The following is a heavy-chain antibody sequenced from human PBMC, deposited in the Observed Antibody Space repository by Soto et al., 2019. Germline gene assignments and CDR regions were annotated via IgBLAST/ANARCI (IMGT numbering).Heavy chain of an antibody. J-gene: IGHJ5*02. CDR1: GGSISSSNW. CDR2: SYHSGST. CDR3: AGARVVRGVISGSNWIDH. V-gene: IGHV4-4*02. D-gene: IGHD3-10*01. Sequence: QVQLQESGPGLVKPSGTLSLTCAVSGGSISSSNWWSWFRQPPGKGLEGSGESYHSGSTNYNPSLKSRGTISVDQSKNQFSLKLRSMTEADTAVYYCAGARVVRGVISGSNWIDHWGQGTLVTVSS.